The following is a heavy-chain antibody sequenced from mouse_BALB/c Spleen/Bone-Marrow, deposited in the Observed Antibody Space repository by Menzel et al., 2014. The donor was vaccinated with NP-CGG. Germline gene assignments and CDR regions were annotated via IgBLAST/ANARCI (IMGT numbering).Heavy chain of an antibody. D-gene: IGHD2-10*02. CDR3: ARDVGYGNYFVY. V-gene: IGHV7-1*02. CDR1: GFTLSDFY. J-gene: IGHJ3*01. CDR2: SRNKAKYYTT. Sequence: VQLKESGGGLVQPGDSLRLSCATSGFTLSDFYMEWVRQPPGKRLEWIAASRNKAKYYTTEYSASVKGRFIVSRDTSQSVLYLQMNALRAEDTAIYYCARDVGYGNYFVYWGQGTLVTVSA.